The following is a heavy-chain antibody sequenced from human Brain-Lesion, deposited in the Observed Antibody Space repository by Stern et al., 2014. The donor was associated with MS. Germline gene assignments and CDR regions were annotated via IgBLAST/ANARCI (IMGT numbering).Heavy chain of an antibody. D-gene: IGHD2-2*01. CDR2: IFNSGST. CDR3: ARGRVVPGFQYYATDV. V-gene: IGHV4-61*02. J-gene: IGHJ6*02. Sequence: VQLEESGPGLVKPSQTLSLSCTVSGGSISSGGYYWSWIRQPAGKGLEWIGRIFNSGSTSYNPSLKRRVTISHDTSKNQFSLRLTSMTAADTAVYYCARGRVVPGFQYYATDVWGQGTTVIVSS. CDR1: GGSISSGGYY.